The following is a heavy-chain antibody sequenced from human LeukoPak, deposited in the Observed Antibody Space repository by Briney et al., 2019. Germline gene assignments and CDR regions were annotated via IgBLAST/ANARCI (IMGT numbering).Heavy chain of an antibody. J-gene: IGHJ4*02. CDR3: ARAKPKNMVRGLIMRRESRYYFDY. V-gene: IGHV3-48*01. CDR2: ISSSSSTI. Sequence: GGSLRLSCAASGFTFSSYSMNWVRQAPGKGLEWVSYISSSSSTIYYADSVKGRFTISRDNSKSTLYIQMNSLRAEDTAVYYCARAKPKNMVRGLIMRRESRYYFDYWGQGTLVTVSS. D-gene: IGHD3-10*01. CDR1: GFTFSSYS.